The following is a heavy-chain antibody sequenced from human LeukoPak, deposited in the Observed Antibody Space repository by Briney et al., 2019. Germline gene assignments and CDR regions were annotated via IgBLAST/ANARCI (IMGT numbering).Heavy chain of an antibody. J-gene: IGHJ4*02. CDR2: IYCSGST. D-gene: IGHD3-22*01. Sequence: PSETLSLTCTVSGGSISSYYWSWIRQPPGKGLEWIGYIYCSGSTNYNASLKSRVTISVDTSENQFSLNLTSVTAADTAVYYCARASGHYRSFDYWGQGTLVTVSS. CDR1: GGSISSYY. V-gene: IGHV4-59*01. CDR3: ARASGHYRSFDY.